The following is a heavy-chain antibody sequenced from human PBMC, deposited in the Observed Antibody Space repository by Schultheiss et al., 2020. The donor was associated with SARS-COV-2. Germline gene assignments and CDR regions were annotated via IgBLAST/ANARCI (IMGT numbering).Heavy chain of an antibody. CDR2: IIPIFGIA. Sequence: SVKVSCKASGGTFSSYAISWVRQAPGQGLEWMGGIIPIFGIANYAQKFQGRVTITADESTSTAYMELSSLRSEDTAVYYCARDADSGYDWYFDYWGQGTLVTVSS. D-gene: IGHD5-12*01. V-gene: IGHV1-69*13. CDR3: ARDADSGYDWYFDY. CDR1: GGTFSSYA. J-gene: IGHJ4*02.